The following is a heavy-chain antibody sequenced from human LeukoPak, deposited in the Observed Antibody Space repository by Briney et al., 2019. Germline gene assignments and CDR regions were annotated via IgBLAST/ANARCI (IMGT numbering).Heavy chain of an antibody. V-gene: IGHV3-66*02. J-gene: IGHJ4*02. Sequence: GGSLRLSCKVSGFTVSSNYMSWVCQAPGKGLEWVSIIYSGGYTHYADSVKGRFAISRDSPKNTLYLQMNSLRAEDTAVYYYARGIDYWGQGTLVTVSS. CDR1: GFTVSSNY. CDR2: IYSGGYT. CDR3: ARGIDY.